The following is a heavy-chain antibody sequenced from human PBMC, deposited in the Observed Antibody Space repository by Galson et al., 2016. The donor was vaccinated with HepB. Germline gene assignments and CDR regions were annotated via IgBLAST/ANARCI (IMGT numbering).Heavy chain of an antibody. CDR3: AKTYGDQPIGWLDP. J-gene: IGHJ5*02. V-gene: IGHV3-23*01. Sequence: SLRLSCATSGFYFNTYGMTWVRQAPGKGLEWVSAISSTGVSTYYADSVRGRFTISRDNSKNTLYLQMSSLRAEDTAVYYCAKTYGDQPIGWLDPWGPGTLVTVSS. CDR1: GFYFNTYG. D-gene: IGHD4-17*01. CDR2: ISSTGVST.